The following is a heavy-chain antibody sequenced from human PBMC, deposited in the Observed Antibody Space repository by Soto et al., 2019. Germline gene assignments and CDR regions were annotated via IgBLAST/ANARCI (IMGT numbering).Heavy chain of an antibody. V-gene: IGHV5-10-1*01. CDR2: IDPSDSYV. J-gene: IGHJ4*02. Sequence: GESLKISCQASGYSFTAYWITWVRQMPGKGLEWMATIDPSDSYVDYSPSFRGRVTFSVDRSITTVCLQWNSLKASDSAMYFCTRRASSSFYHFDFWGQGALVTVSS. D-gene: IGHD2-2*01. CDR1: GYSFTAYW. CDR3: TRRASSSFYHFDF.